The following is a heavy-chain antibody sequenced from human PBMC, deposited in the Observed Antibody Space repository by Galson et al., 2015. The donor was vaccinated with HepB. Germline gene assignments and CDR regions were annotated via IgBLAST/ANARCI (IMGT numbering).Heavy chain of an antibody. Sequence: SLRLSCAASGFTFSSYGMHWVRQAPGKGLEWVAVVWYDGSNKYYADSVKGRFTISRDNSKNTLYLQMNSLRAEDTAVYYCARDGNYYDSSRRRNYFDYWGQGTLVTVSS. D-gene: IGHD3-22*01. CDR2: VWYDGSNK. CDR3: ARDGNYYDSSRRRNYFDY. CDR1: GFTFSSYG. J-gene: IGHJ4*02. V-gene: IGHV3-33*01.